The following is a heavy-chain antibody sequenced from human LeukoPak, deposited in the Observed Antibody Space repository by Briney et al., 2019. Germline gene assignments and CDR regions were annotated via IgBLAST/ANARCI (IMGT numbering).Heavy chain of an antibody. V-gene: IGHV4-59*08. CDR2: IYYSGYT. CDR1: GASISSYY. Sequence: SETLSLTCTVSGASISSYYWSWIRQPPGKGLEWIGYIYYSGYTNYNPSLKGRVTISVDTSKNQFSLKLSSVTAADTAVYHCARRYYTNGVYYYDYWGQGTLVTVSS. J-gene: IGHJ4*02. D-gene: IGHD2-8*01. CDR3: ARRYYTNGVYYYDY.